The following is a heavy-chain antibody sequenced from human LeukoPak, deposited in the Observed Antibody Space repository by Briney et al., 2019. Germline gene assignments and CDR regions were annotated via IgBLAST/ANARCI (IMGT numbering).Heavy chain of an antibody. V-gene: IGHV1-2*04. D-gene: IGHD6-19*01. CDR1: GYTFTSYG. J-gene: IGHJ4*02. Sequence: GASVKVSCKASGYTFTSYGISWVRQAPGQGLEWMGWINPNSGGTNYAQKFQGWVTMTRDTSISTAYMELSRLRSDDTAVYYCARDSSDRYYFDYWGQGTLVTVSS. CDR3: ARDSSDRYYFDY. CDR2: INPNSGGT.